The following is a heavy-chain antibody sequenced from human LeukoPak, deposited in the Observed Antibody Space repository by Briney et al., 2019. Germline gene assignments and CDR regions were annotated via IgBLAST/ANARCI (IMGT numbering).Heavy chain of an antibody. Sequence: ETESLTCTVSGASISTYYWSWIRQPPGKGLEWIGYIHSSGNNNNSPTLKSRVTISVDTPKNQLSLRLSSVSTADTAVYYCARDVIPSDWGQGTLGSPS. CDR2: IHSSGNN. CDR3: ARDVIPSD. D-gene: IGHD2-2*01. V-gene: IGHV4-59*01. CDR1: GASISTYY. J-gene: IGHJ4*02.